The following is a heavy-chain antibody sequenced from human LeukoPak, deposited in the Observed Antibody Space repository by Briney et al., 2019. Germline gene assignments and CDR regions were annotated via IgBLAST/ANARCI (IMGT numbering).Heavy chain of an antibody. Sequence: PGGSLRLSCAASAFAFSSYWMSWVRQAPGKGLEWVANIKQDGSEKYYVDSVKGRFTISRDNAENSLYLQMNSLRAEDTAVYYCARNLVIMGYYSMDVWGQGTTVTVSS. V-gene: IGHV3-7*01. CDR1: AFAFSSYW. CDR3: ARNLVIMGYYSMDV. CDR2: IKQDGSEK. D-gene: IGHD3-3*01. J-gene: IGHJ6*02.